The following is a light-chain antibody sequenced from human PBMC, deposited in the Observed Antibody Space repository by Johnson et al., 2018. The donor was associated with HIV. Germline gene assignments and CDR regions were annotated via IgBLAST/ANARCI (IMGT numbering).Light chain of an antibody. V-gene: IGLV1-51*02. CDR1: SSNIESNS. J-gene: IGLJ1*01. CDR3: GTWDSSLLYV. CDR2: ENN. Sequence: QSVLTQPPSVSAAAGQKVTISCSGSSSNIESNSVSWYQQFPGTAPKVLIYENNKRPSGIPDRFSGSKSGTSATLGITGLQTGDEADYYCGTWDSSLLYVFGTGTKVTVL.